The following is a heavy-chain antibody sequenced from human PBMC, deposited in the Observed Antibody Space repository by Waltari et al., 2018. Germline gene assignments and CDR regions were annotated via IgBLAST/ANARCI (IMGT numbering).Heavy chain of an antibody. CDR2: INHSGST. CDR3: ARSRLGIIDY. J-gene: IGHJ4*02. D-gene: IGHD7-27*01. Sequence: QVQLQQWGAGLLKPSETLSLTCAVYGGSFSGYYWSWIRQPPGKGLEWIGEINHSGSTNSNPSLKSRVTISVDTSKNQFSLKLSSVTAADTAVYYCARSRLGIIDYWGQGTLVTVSS. V-gene: IGHV4-34*01. CDR1: GGSFSGYY.